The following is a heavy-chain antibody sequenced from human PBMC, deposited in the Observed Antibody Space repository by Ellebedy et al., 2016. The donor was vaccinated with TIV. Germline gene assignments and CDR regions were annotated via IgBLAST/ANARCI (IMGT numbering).Heavy chain of an antibody. CDR3: ASRYGVGATEYDAFDI. CDR2: ITPFNGNT. Sequence: AASVKVSCKASGYTFTYRYLHWVRQAPGQALEWMGWITPFNGNTNYAQKFQDRVTITRDRSMSTAYMELSSLRSEDTAMYYCASRYGVGATEYDAFDIWGQGTMVTVSS. D-gene: IGHD1-26*01. V-gene: IGHV1-45*02. J-gene: IGHJ3*02. CDR1: GYTFTYRY.